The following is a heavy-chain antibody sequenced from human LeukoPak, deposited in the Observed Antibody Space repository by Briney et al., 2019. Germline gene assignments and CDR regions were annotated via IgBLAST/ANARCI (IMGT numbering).Heavy chain of an antibody. CDR1: GYTFTGYY. J-gene: IGHJ4*02. D-gene: IGHD3-22*01. V-gene: IGHV1-2*02. Sequence: GASVKVSCKASGYTFTGYYMHWVRQAPGQGLEWMGWINPNSGGTNYAQKFQGRVTMTRDTSISTAYMELSRLRSDDTAVYYCARDYYDSSGYYERFDYWGQGTLVTVSS. CDR2: INPNSGGT. CDR3: ARDYYDSSGYYERFDY.